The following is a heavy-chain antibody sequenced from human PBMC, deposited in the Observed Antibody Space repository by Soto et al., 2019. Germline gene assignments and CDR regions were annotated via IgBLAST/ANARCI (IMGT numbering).Heavy chain of an antibody. D-gene: IGHD6-19*01. CDR1: GFTFSSYW. CDR3: ARDLGYSSGWSEAFDI. J-gene: IGHJ3*02. V-gene: IGHV3-7*01. CDR2: IKQDGSEK. Sequence: PVGSLRLSCAASGFTFSSYWMSWVRQAPGKGLEWVANIKQDGSEKYYVDSVKGRFTISRDNAKNSLYLQMNSLRAEDTAVYYCARDLGYSSGWSEAFDIWGQGTMVTVSS.